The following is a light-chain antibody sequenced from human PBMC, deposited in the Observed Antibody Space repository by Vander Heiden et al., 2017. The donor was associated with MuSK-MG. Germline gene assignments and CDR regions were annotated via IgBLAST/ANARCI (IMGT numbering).Light chain of an antibody. CDR3: QQRSNWQT. J-gene: IGKJ3*01. CDR2: DAY. Sequence: EIVLTQSPATLSLSPGERATLSCRASQSVSSYLAWYQQKPGQAPRLLIYDAYNRATGIPARFSGSGSGTDFTLTISSLEPEDFAVYYCQQRSNWQTFGPGTKVDIK. CDR1: QSVSSY. V-gene: IGKV3-11*01.